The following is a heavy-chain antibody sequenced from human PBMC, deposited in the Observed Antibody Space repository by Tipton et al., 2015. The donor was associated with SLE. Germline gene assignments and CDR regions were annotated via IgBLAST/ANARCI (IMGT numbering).Heavy chain of an antibody. J-gene: IGHJ4*02. D-gene: IGHD1/OR15-1a*01. CDR2: VHTSGTT. CDR1: VCSINDYY. CDR3: ARGKTRVEY. Sequence: TLSLTFSVSVCSINDYYWSWIRQTPSEGLEWIGYVHTSGTTIYNPSLKNRVSISVDTFENQVSLRLNSVTAADTAVYYCARGKTRVEYWGQGRLVTVSS. V-gene: IGHV4-4*08.